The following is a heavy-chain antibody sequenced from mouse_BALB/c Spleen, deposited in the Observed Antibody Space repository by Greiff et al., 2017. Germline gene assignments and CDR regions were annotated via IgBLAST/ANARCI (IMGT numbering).Heavy chain of an antibody. CDR2: INSNGGST. Sequence: EVHLVESGGGLVQPGGSLKLSCAASGFTFSSYGMSWVRQTPDKRLELVATINSNGGSTYYPDSVKGRFTISRDNAKNTLYLQMSSLKSEDTAMYYCARDRDGYDEMDYWGQGTSVTVSS. V-gene: IGHV5-6-3*01. CDR3: ARDRDGYDEMDY. J-gene: IGHJ4*01. D-gene: IGHD2-2*01. CDR1: GFTFSSYG.